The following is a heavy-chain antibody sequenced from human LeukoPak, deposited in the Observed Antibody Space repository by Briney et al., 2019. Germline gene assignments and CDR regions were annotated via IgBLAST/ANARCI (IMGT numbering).Heavy chain of an antibody. Sequence: ASVKVSCKATGYTFTDYYIHWVRQAPGQGLEWMGIINPSGGSTSYAQKFQGRVTMTRDTSTSTVYMELSSLRSEDTAVYYCAREGSVAVAGRGSAFDIWGQGTMVTVSS. J-gene: IGHJ3*02. D-gene: IGHD6-19*01. CDR2: INPSGGST. CDR1: GYTFTDYY. V-gene: IGHV1-46*01. CDR3: AREGSVAVAGRGSAFDI.